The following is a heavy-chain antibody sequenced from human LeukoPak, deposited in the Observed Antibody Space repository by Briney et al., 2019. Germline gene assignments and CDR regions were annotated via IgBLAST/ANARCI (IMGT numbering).Heavy chain of an antibody. V-gene: IGHV3-7*01. CDR2: IYLEGSQC. J-gene: IGHJ4*02. CDR1: GFTLSRYS. D-gene: IGHD4/OR15-4a*01. CDR3: ARDVDYANPRHDY. Sequence: GGPLRLSCAACGFTLSRYSMNWVREARGKGREWVADIYLEGSQCFDVDSLKSPFTISRDNANNLVYLQMNSLRAEDTAVYYCARDVDYANPRHDYWGQGTLVTVSS.